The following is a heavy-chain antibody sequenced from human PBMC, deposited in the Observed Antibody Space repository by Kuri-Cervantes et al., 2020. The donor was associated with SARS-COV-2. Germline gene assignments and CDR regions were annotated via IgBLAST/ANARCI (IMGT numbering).Heavy chain of an antibody. CDR2: IYYSGST. CDR1: GGSISSGDYY. D-gene: IGHD1-26*01. J-gene: IGHJ4*02. Sequence: SETLSLTCTVSGGSISSGDYYWSWIRQPPGKGLEWIGYIYYSGSTYYNPSLKSRVTISVDTSKNQFSLKLSSVTAADTAVYYCARGRVGATPGRFVGFDYWGQGTLVTVFS. V-gene: IGHV4-30-4*01. CDR3: ARGRVGATPGRFVGFDY.